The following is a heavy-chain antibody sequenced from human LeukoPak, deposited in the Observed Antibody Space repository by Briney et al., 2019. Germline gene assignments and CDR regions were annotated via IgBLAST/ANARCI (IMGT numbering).Heavy chain of an antibody. Sequence: SETLSLTCTVSGGSISSYYWSWIRQPPGKGLEWIGYIYTSGSTNYNPSPKSRVTISVDTSKNQFSLKLSSVTAADTAVYYCAKTSQTGTLDYWGQGTLVTASS. V-gene: IGHV4-4*09. CDR2: IYTSGST. CDR1: GGSISSYY. CDR3: AKTSQTGTLDY. D-gene: IGHD1-7*01. J-gene: IGHJ4*02.